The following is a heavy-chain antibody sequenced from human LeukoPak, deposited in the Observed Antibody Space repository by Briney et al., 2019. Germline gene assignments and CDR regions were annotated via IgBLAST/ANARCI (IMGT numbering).Heavy chain of an antibody. CDR2: IRHDGENK. CDR3: AKDGSVLTGSDYYYYMDV. J-gene: IGHJ6*03. D-gene: IGHD1-20*01. CDR1: GFTSSNYG. V-gene: IGHV3-30*02. Sequence: GGSLRLSCATSGFTSSNYGLHWVRQAPGKGLEWVAFIRHDGENKFYADSVKGRFTISRDNSKNTVYLEMNSLRPEDTAVYSCAKDGSVLTGSDYYYYMDVWGRGTTVTVSS.